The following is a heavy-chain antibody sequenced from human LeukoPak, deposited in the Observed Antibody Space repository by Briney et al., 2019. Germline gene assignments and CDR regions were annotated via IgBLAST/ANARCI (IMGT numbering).Heavy chain of an antibody. CDR3: ARDRFPLWFGELLLGS. CDR2: IIPILGIA. V-gene: IGHV1-69*04. Sequence: GSSVKVSCKASGGTFSSYAISWVRQAPGQGLEWMGRIIPILGIANYAQKFQGRVTITADKSTSTAYMELSSLRSEDTAVYYCARDRFPLWFGELLLGSWGQGTLVTVSS. D-gene: IGHD3-10*01. J-gene: IGHJ4*02. CDR1: GGTFSSYA.